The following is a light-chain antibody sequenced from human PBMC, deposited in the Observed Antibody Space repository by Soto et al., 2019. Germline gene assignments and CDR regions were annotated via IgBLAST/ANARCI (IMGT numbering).Light chain of an antibody. CDR1: QNINNW. J-gene: IGKJ1*01. V-gene: IGKV1-5*01. CDR2: DAS. Sequence: DIQMTQSPSILSASVGDRVTITCRASQNINNWLAWYQQKPGKAPKLLIYDASSLESGVPSRFSGSAAGTDFTLTISCLQSEDFATYYCQQYYSYPPTFGQGTKVDIK. CDR3: QQYYSYPPT.